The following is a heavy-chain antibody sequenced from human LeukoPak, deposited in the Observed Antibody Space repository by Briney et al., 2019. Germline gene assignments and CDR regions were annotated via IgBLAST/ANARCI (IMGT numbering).Heavy chain of an antibody. J-gene: IGHJ3*02. CDR2: MNPNSGNT. Sequence: ASVKVSCKASGYTFTSYDINWVRQATGQGLEWMGWMNPNSGNTGYAQKFQGRVTMTRNTSISTAYMELSSLRSEDTAVYYCARYCSGGSCYGSDAFDIWGQGTMVTVSS. V-gene: IGHV1-8*01. D-gene: IGHD2-15*01. CDR1: GYTFTSYD. CDR3: ARYCSGGSCYGSDAFDI.